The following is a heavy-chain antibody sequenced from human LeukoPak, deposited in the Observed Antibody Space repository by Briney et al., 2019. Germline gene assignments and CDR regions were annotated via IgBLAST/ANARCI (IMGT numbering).Heavy chain of an antibody. CDR2: IYHSGST. V-gene: IGHV4-38-2*02. CDR3: ARDPNAFDI. J-gene: IGHJ3*02. CDR1: GYSISSGYY. Sequence: SETLSLTCTVSGYSISSGYYWGWIRQPPGKGLEWIGSIYHSGSTYYNPSLKSRVTISVDTSKNHFSLRLNSVTAADTAVYYCARDPNAFDIWGQGTMVTVSS.